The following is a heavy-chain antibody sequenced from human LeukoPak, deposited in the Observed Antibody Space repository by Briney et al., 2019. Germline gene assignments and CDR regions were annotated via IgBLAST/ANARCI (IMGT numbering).Heavy chain of an antibody. CDR2: INPNSGGT. Sequence: ASVKVSCKSSGYNFTCYYIHWVRQPPGQGLEWMGWINPNSGGTNYAQKFQGRVTMTRDTSLSTASMELRRLRSDDRAVYYCARDRGRDGTDYWGRGTLVSVSS. J-gene: IGHJ4*02. CDR1: GYNFTCYY. D-gene: IGHD5-24*01. V-gene: IGHV1-2*02. CDR3: ARDRGRDGTDY.